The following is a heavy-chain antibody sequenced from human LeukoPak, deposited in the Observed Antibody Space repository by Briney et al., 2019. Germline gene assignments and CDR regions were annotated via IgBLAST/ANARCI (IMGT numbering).Heavy chain of an antibody. CDR2: VIPIFGTA. V-gene: IGHV1-69*13. CDR1: GGTFSSYA. Sequence: VASVKVSCKASGGTFSSYAISWVRQAPGQGLEWMGGVIPIFGTANYAQKFQGRVTITADESTSTAYMELSSLRSEDTAVYYCAREGQLCPFDYWGQGTLVTVSS. J-gene: IGHJ4*02. CDR3: AREGQLCPFDY. D-gene: IGHD2-2*01.